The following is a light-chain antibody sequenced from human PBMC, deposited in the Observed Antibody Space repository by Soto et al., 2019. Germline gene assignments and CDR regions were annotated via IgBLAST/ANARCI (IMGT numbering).Light chain of an antibody. CDR1: QSVSSY. J-gene: IGKJ1*01. CDR3: QQRSNWPRT. Sequence: EIVLTQSPATLSLSPGERATLSCRASQSVSSYLAWYQQKPGQAPRLLIYDSSNRAAGIPARISGSGSGTDFTLTISSLEPEDFAVYYCQQRSNWPRTFGQGTKVEIK. CDR2: DSS. V-gene: IGKV3-11*01.